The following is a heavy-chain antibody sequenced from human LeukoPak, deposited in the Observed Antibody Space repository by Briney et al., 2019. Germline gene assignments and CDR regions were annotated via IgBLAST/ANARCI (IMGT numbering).Heavy chain of an antibody. J-gene: IGHJ4*02. CDR3: ARVLPAARQLDY. D-gene: IGHD1-1*01. CDR1: GGSISSHY. Sequence: SETLSLTCTVSGGSISSHYWSWIRQPPGKGLEWIGYIYYSGSTNYNPSLKSRVTISVDTSKNQFSLKLSSVTAADTAVYYCARVLPAARQLDYWGQGTLVTVSS. CDR2: IYYSGST. V-gene: IGHV4-59*11.